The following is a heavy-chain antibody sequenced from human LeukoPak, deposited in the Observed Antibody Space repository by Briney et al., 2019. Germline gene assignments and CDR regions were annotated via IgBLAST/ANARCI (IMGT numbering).Heavy chain of an antibody. Sequence: SETLSLTCTVSGGSIGSYYWSWIRQPPGTGLEWIGYIYYSASTNYNPSLTSRVTISVDTSKSQFSLKLSSVTAADTAVYYCARERSGAAYFDYWGQGTLVTVSS. CDR2: IYYSAST. V-gene: IGHV4-59*01. J-gene: IGHJ4*02. CDR1: GGSIGSYY. D-gene: IGHD1-26*01. CDR3: ARERSGAAYFDY.